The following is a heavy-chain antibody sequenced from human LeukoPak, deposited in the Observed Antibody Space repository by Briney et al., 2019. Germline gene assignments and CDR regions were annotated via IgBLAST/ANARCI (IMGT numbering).Heavy chain of an antibody. J-gene: IGHJ6*03. CDR1: EFSVGSNY. V-gene: IGHV3-53*01. CDR3: AKGDNNWNYRSGTYYYYMDV. CDR2: IYSGGST. D-gene: IGHD1-7*01. Sequence: AGGSLRPSCAASEFSVGSNYMTWVRQAPGKGLEWVSLIYSGGSTYYADSVKGRFTISRDNSKNTLYLQMNSLRAEDTALYYCAKGDNNWNYRSGTYYYYMDVWGKGTTVTVSS.